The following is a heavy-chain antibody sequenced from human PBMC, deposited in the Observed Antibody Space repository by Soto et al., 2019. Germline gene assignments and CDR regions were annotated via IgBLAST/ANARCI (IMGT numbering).Heavy chain of an antibody. CDR1: GGSISSYY. V-gene: IGHV4-59*08. D-gene: IGHD3-10*01. Sequence: SETLSLTCTVSGGSISSYYWSWIRQPPGKGLEWIGYIYYSGSTNYNPSLKSRVTISVDTSKNQFSLKLSSVTAADTAVYYCASSYGSGSYYTWAFDYWGQGTLVTVSS. CDR3: ASSYGSGSYYTWAFDY. J-gene: IGHJ4*02. CDR2: IYYSGST.